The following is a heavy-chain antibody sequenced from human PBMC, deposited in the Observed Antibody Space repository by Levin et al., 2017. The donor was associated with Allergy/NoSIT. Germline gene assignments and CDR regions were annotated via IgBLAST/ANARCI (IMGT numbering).Heavy chain of an antibody. D-gene: IGHD2-2*01. J-gene: IGHJ5*02. CDR2: IYPGDSDT. CDR1: GYPFTSYW. Sequence: SGGSLRLSCKGSGYPFTSYWIAWVRQMPGKGLEWMGTIYPGDSDTRYRPSFQGQVTISADKSISTAYLQWNSLKASDSAVYYCARSDCSSSSCYAESWFDPWGQGTLVTVSS. CDR3: ARSDCSSSSCYAESWFDP. V-gene: IGHV5-51*01.